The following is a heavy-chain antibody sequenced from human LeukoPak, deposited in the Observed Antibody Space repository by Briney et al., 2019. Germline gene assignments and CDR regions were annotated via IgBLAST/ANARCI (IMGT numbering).Heavy chain of an antibody. J-gene: IGHJ4*02. CDR3: ASGRVGVVRGSHYFDY. V-gene: IGHV3-7*03. CDR1: GFTFSSYW. Sequence: GGSLRLSCEASGFTFSSYWMSWVRQAPGKGLEWVANIKQDGSETYYVDSVKGRFTISRDNAKNSLYLQMNSLRAEDTAVYYCASGRVGVVRGSHYFDYWGQGTLVTVSS. CDR2: IKQDGSET. D-gene: IGHD3-10*01.